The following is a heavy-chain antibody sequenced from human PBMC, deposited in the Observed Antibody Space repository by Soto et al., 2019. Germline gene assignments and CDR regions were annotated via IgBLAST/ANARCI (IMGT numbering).Heavy chain of an antibody. CDR1: GFTFSTYW. Sequence: EVQLVESGGGLVQPGGSLRLSCAASGFTFSTYWMTWVRRPPGKGLEWVANLDQDGSERYYVDSVRGRFTISRDNAKNSLYLQMNSQRAEDTALYYCVCGGNFFVYWGQGTLVPVSP. J-gene: IGHJ4*02. V-gene: IGHV3-7*01. D-gene: IGHD3-16*01. CDR2: LDQDGSER. CDR3: VCGGNFFVY.